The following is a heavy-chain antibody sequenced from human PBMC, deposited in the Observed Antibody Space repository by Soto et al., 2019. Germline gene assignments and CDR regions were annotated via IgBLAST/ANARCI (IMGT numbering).Heavy chain of an antibody. CDR1: GYTFTSQY. D-gene: IGHD3-22*01. CDR2: INPSDGST. V-gene: IGHV1-46*01. J-gene: IGHJ6*02. Sequence: QVQLVQSGAEVKKPGASVKVSCKASGYTFTSQYIHWVRQAPGQGLEWMGTINPSDGSTDDAQKFQGRVTMTRDTSTSTVYMELTSLRSDDTAVYYFARDDSSGYYFPDVWGQGSTVTVSS. CDR3: ARDDSSGYYFPDV.